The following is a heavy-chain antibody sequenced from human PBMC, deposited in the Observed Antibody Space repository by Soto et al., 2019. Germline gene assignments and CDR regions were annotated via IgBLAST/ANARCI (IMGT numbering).Heavy chain of an antibody. D-gene: IGHD2-15*01. CDR3: ARGGYCSGGSCYTEPLIYSYGYVPY. Sequence: GASVKVSCKASGGTFSSYAISWVRQAPGQGLEWMGGIIPIFGTANYAQKFQGRVTITADKSTSTACMELSSLRSEDTAVYYCARGGYCSGGSCYTEPLIYSYGYVPYWGQGTLVTVS. CDR2: IIPIFGTA. V-gene: IGHV1-69*06. J-gene: IGHJ4*02. CDR1: GGTFSSYA.